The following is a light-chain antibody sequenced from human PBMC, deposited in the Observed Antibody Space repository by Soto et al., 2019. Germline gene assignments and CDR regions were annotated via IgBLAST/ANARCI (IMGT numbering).Light chain of an antibody. CDR2: DVS. CDR1: SSDVGGYNF. J-gene: IGLJ1*01. Sequence: QSALTQPASVSGSPGQSVTISCAGTSSDVGGYNFVSWYQQHPGKAPQLMIYDVSSRPSGVSNRFSGSKSGNTASLTISGLQAEDEADYYSSSYTSSYTYVFGTGTKVTVL. V-gene: IGLV2-14*03. CDR3: SSYTSSYTYV.